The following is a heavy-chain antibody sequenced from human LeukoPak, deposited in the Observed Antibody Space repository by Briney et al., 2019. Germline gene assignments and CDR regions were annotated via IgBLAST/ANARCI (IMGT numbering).Heavy chain of an antibody. CDR2: IIIFFGTA. CDR1: GGTFSSYA. Sequence: AVKVSCKASGGTFSSYAISWVRQAPGQGLEWMGGIIIFFGTANYAQKFQGRVTITADESTSTAYMELSSLRSEDTAAYYCARDSTEGREPRYYYYGMDVWGQGTTVTVS. CDR3: ARDSTEGREPRYYYYGMDV. D-gene: IGHD1-26*01. V-gene: IGHV1-69*01. J-gene: IGHJ6*02.